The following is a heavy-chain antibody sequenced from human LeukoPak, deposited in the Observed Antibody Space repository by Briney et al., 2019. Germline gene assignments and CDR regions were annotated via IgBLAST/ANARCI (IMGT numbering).Heavy chain of an antibody. J-gene: IGHJ4*02. CDR3: AREVEGSGYYYDFDY. Sequence: SETLSLTCTVSGGSISSSSYYWGWIRQPPGKGLEWIGSIYYSGSTYYNPSLKSRVTISVDTSKNQFSLKLSSVTAADTAVYYCAREVEGSGYYYDFDYWGQGTLVTVSS. CDR2: IYYSGST. CDR1: GGSISSSSYY. D-gene: IGHD3-22*01. V-gene: IGHV4-39*07.